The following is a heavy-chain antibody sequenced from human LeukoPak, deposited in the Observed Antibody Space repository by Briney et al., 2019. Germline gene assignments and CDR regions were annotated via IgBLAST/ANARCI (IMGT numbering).Heavy chain of an antibody. V-gene: IGHV4-34*01. D-gene: IGHD5-12*01. J-gene: IGHJ4*02. CDR1: GGSFSGYY. CDR2: INHSGST. Sequence: PSETLSLTCAVYGGSFSGYYWSWIRQPPGKGLEWIGEINHSGSTNYNPSLKSRVTISVDTSKNQFSLKLSSVTAADTAVYYCAGGYARRGFDYWGQGTLVTVSS. CDR3: AGGYARRGFDY.